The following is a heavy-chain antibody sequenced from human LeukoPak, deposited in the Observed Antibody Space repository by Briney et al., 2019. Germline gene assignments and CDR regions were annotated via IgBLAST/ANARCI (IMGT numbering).Heavy chain of an antibody. CDR2: ISSSSSTI. V-gene: IGHV3-48*01. CDR1: GFTFSSYS. Sequence: PGGSLRLSCVASGFTFSSYSMNWVRQAPGKGLEWVSYISSSSSTIYYADSVKGRFTISRDNAKNSLYLQMNSLRAEDTAVYYCARRKTAGRGAFDIWGQGTMVTVSS. D-gene: IGHD6-13*01. J-gene: IGHJ3*02. CDR3: ARRKTAGRGAFDI.